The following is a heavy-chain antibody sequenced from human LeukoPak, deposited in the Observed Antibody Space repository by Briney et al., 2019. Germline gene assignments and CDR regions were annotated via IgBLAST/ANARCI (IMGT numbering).Heavy chain of an antibody. CDR2: ISCSGGST. Sequence: GGSLRLSCAASGFTFSSYAMSWVRQAPGKGLEGVSAISCSGGSTYYADSVKGRFTISRDNSKNTLYLQMNSLRAEDTAVYYCAKYDSSSWSDYFDYWGQGTLVTVSS. J-gene: IGHJ4*02. CDR1: GFTFSSYA. V-gene: IGHV3-23*01. CDR3: AKYDSSSWSDYFDY. D-gene: IGHD6-13*01.